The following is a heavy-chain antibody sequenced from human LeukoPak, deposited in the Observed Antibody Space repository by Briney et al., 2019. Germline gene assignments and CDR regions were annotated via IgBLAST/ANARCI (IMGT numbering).Heavy chain of an antibody. CDR1: GFTFSGYS. CDR3: ARGPKGFDY. CDR2: ISSSSSYI. Sequence: GGSLRLSCAASGFTFSGYSMNWVRQAPGKGLEWVSSISSSSSYIYYPDSVKGRFTISRDNAKNTLYLQMNSLRAEDTAVYYCARGPKGFDYWGQGTLVTVSS. J-gene: IGHJ4*02. V-gene: IGHV3-21*01.